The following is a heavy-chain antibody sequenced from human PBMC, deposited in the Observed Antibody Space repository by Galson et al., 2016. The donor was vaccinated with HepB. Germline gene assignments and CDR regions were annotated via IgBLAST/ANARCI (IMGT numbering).Heavy chain of an antibody. CDR2: INQSGRT. Sequence: SETLSLTCAVYGGSFSGDFWSWIRQTPGRGLEWIGEINQSGRTNYNPSLRSRVTISVDASKNQFSLRLTSVTAADTAGYYCAVTDYGDPFFDYWGHGTLVTVSS. CDR1: GGSFSGDF. CDR3: AVTDYGDPFFDY. V-gene: IGHV4-34*01. J-gene: IGHJ4*01. D-gene: IGHD4-17*01.